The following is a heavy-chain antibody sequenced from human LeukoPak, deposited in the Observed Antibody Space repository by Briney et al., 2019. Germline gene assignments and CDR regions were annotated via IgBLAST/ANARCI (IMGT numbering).Heavy chain of an antibody. CDR2: INPSGGST. CDR3: ARATRGLPHLTSYNWFDP. D-gene: IGHD3/OR15-3a*01. Sequence: ASVKVSCKASGYTFTGYYMRWVRQAPGQGLEWMGIINPSGGSTNYAQKFQGRVTMTRDTSPSTVYMELSSLRSEDTAVYYCARATRGLPHLTSYNWFDPWGQGTLVTVSS. J-gene: IGHJ5*02. V-gene: IGHV1-46*01. CDR1: GYTFTGYY.